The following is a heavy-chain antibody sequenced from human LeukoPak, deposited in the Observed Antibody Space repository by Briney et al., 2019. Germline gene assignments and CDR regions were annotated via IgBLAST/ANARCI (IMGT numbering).Heavy chain of an antibody. V-gene: IGHV1-69*13. CDR3: ASGCCSGGSCYSYYFDY. CDR2: IIPIFGTA. Sequence: ASVKVSCKASGGTFSSYAISWVRQAPGQGLEWMGGIIPIFGTANYAQKFQGRVTITADESTSTAYMELSSLRSEDTAVYYCASGCCSGGSCYSYYFDYWGQGTLVTVSS. CDR1: GGTFSSYA. J-gene: IGHJ4*02. D-gene: IGHD2-15*01.